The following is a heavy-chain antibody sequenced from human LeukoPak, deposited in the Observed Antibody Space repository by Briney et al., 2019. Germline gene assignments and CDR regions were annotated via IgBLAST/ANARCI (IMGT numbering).Heavy chain of an antibody. V-gene: IGHV4-59*12. CDR1: GGSISSYY. CDR3: AREGDYYDTSGTLDY. Sequence: SETLSLTCTVSGGSISSYYWSWIRQPPGKGLEWIGYIYYSGSTNYNPSLKSRVTISVDTSKNQFSLKLSSVTAADTAVYYCAREGDYYDTSGTLDYWGQGTLVTVSS. CDR2: IYYSGST. D-gene: IGHD3-22*01. J-gene: IGHJ4*02.